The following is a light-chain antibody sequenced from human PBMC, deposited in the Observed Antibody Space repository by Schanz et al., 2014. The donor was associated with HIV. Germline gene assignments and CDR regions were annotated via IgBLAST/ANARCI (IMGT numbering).Light chain of an antibody. J-gene: IGLJ2*01. CDR1: SSDVGGYNY. V-gene: IGLV2-8*01. CDR3: AAWDDSLNGVV. CDR2: EVA. Sequence: QSALTQPPSASGSPGQSVTISCTGTSSDVGGYNYLSSYQQHPGNAPQLLIFEVAKRPSGVPGRFSGSKSGNTASLTVSGLQAEDEADYYCAAWDDSLNGVVFGGGTKLTVL.